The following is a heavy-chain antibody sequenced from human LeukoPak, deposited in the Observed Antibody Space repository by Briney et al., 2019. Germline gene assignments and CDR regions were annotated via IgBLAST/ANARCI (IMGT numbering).Heavy chain of an antibody. CDR3: AREDAQRLAYHGMDV. CDR1: GGTFSSYA. CDR2: IIPILGIA. Sequence: SVKVSSKASGGTFSSYAISWVRQAPGQVLVWMGRIIPILGIANYAQKFQGRVTITADKSTSTAYMELSSLRSEDTAVYYCAREDAQRLAYHGMDVWGQGTTVTVSS. D-gene: IGHD6-19*01. V-gene: IGHV1-69*04. J-gene: IGHJ6*02.